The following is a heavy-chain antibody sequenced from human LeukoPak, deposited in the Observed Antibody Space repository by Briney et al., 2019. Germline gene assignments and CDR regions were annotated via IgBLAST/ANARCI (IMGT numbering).Heavy chain of an antibody. J-gene: IGHJ2*01. Sequence: SQTLSLTCTVSGGSISSGDYYWSWIRQPPGKGLEWIGYIYYSGSTYYNPSLKSRVTISVDTSKNQFSLKLSSVTAAGTAVYYCARDPYCSGGSCYWRAYWYFDLWGRGTLVTVSS. CDR1: GGSISSGDYY. V-gene: IGHV4-30-4*01. CDR3: ARDPYCSGGSCYWRAYWYFDL. CDR2: IYYSGST. D-gene: IGHD2-15*01.